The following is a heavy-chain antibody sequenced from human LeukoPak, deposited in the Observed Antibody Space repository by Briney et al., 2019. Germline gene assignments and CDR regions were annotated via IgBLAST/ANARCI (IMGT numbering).Heavy chain of an antibody. CDR1: GGSFSGYY. V-gene: IGHV4-34*01. CDR2: INHSGST. Sequence: SETLSLNCAVYGGSFSGYYWSWICQPPGKGLEWIGEINHSGSTNYNPSLKSRVTISVDTSKNQFSLKLSSVTAADTAVYYCARVPTDYYDSSGYGRDYWGQGTLVTVSS. D-gene: IGHD3-22*01. CDR3: ARVPTDYYDSSGYGRDY. J-gene: IGHJ4*02.